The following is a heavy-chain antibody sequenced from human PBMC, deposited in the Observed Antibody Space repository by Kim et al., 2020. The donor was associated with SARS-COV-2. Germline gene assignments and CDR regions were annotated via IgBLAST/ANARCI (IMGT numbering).Heavy chain of an antibody. J-gene: IGHJ4*02. CDR3: ARLTGHDDY. Sequence: SYISYADSVKGRFTISRDNAKNSLYLQMNSLRAEDTAVYYCARLTGHDDYWGQGTLVTVSS. V-gene: IGHV3-21*01. CDR2: SYI. D-gene: IGHD7-27*01.